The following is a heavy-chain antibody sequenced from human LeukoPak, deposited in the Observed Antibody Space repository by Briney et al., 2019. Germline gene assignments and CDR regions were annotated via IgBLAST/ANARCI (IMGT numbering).Heavy chain of an antibody. CDR1: GGSFSGYY. CDR3: ARLVVSGWYLGHDAFDI. V-gene: IGHV4-34*01. D-gene: IGHD6-19*01. J-gene: IGHJ3*02. CDR2: INHSGST. Sequence: PSETLSLTCAVYGGSFSGYYWSWIRQPPGKGLEWIGEINHSGSTNYNPSLKSRVTISVDTSKNQFSLKLSSVTAADTAVYYCARLVVSGWYLGHDAFDIWGQGTMVTVSS.